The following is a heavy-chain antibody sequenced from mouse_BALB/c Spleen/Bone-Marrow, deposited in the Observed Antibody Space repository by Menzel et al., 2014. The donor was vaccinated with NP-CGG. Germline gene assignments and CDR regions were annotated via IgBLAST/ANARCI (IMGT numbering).Heavy chain of an antibody. CDR3: TRQRNWDHYAMDY. J-gene: IGHJ4*01. V-gene: IGHV5-6*01. CDR2: ISSGGGYT. CDR1: GFTFSTYG. Sequence: EVKLMESGGDLVKPGGSLKLSCAASGFTFSTYGMSWVRQTPDKRLEWVATISSGGGYTYYPDSVKGRFTISRDNANNTLYLQMSSLKSEDTAMYYCTRQRNWDHYAMDYWGQGTSVIVSS. D-gene: IGHD4-1*01.